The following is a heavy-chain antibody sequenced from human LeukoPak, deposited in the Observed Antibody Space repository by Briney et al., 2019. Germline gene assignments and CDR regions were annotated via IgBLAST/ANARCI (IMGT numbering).Heavy chain of an antibody. V-gene: IGHV1-69*13. J-gene: IGHJ5*02. Sequence: GASVKVSCKASGYTFTSYGISWVRQAPGQGLEWMGGIIPIFGTANYAQKFQGRVTITADESTSTAYMELSSLRSEDTAVYYCARVHGDYVFVNWFDPWGQGTLVTVSS. CDR1: GYTFTSYG. CDR3: ARVHGDYVFVNWFDP. CDR2: IIPIFGTA. D-gene: IGHD4-17*01.